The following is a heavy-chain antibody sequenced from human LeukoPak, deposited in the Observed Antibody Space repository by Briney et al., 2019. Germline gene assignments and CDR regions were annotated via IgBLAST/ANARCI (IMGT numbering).Heavy chain of an antibody. CDR3: ARLGYTYGYAFDA. Sequence: SETLSLTCTVSGGSISSYYWSWIRQPAGKGLEWIGRIYTSGSTNYNPSLKSRVTMSLDTSKSQFSLKLSSVIAADTAVYYCARLGYTYGYAFDAWGQGTLVTVSS. D-gene: IGHD5-18*01. CDR2: IYTSGST. CDR1: GGSISSYY. V-gene: IGHV4-4*07. J-gene: IGHJ4*02.